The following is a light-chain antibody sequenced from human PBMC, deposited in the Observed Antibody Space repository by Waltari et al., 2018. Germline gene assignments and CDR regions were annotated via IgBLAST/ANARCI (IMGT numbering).Light chain of an antibody. CDR2: KVS. V-gene: IGKV2-30*01. CDR1: QSLVYTAGISY. CDR3: MQATHWPVT. Sequence: DVGLTQSPLSLPVTLGQPASISFRSSQSLVYTAGISYLNWFHQRPGQAPRRLIYKVSNRDSGVPDRFSGSGSGTDFTLMISSVEADDVGVYFCMQATHWPVTFGQGTRLEIK. J-gene: IGKJ5*01.